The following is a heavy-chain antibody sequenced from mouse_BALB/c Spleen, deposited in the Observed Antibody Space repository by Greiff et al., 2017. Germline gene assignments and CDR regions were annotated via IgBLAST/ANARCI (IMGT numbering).Heavy chain of an antibody. J-gene: IGHJ4*01. Sequence: DVHLVESGPGLVKPSQSLSLTCTVTGYSITSDYAWNWIRQFPGNTLEWMGYISYSGSTSYNPSLKSRISITRDTSKNQFFLQLNSVTTEDTATYYCARSGYYGSSSYYAMDYWGQGTSVTVSS. D-gene: IGHD1-1*01. CDR2: ISYSGST. CDR1: GYSITSDYA. CDR3: ARSGYYGSSSYYAMDY. V-gene: IGHV3-2*02.